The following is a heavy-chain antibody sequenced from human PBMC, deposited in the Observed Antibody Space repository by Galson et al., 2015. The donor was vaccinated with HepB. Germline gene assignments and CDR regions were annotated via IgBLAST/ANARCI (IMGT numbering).Heavy chain of an antibody. CDR1: GGTFSSYA. CDR3: AISMAAADYYYGMDV. J-gene: IGHJ6*02. CDR2: IIPIFGTA. D-gene: IGHD6-13*01. Sequence: SVKVSCKASGGTFSSYAISWVRQAPGQGLEWMGGIIPIFGTANYAQKFQGRVTITADKSTSTAYMELSSLRSEDTAVYYCAISMAAADYYYGMDVWGQGTTVTVSS. V-gene: IGHV1-69*06.